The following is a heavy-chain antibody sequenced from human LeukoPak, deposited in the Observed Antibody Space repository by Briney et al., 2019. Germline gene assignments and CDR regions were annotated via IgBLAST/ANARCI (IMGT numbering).Heavy chain of an antibody. Sequence: SETLSLTCTVSGGSITTYYWSWLRQPAGKGLEWIGRFYVSGSIDYNPSLKSRITISLDKSKNQFSLNLASVTAADTAVYYCARQGGLGTPASGSLEAFDYWGQGTLVTVSS. CDR1: GGSITTYY. D-gene: IGHD4-23*01. V-gene: IGHV4-4*07. CDR3: ARQGGLGTPASGSLEAFDY. CDR2: FYVSGSI. J-gene: IGHJ4*02.